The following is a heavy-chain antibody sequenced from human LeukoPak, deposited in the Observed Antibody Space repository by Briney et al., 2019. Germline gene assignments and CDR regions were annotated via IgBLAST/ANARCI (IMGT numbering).Heavy chain of an antibody. CDR2: INHSGST. CDR1: GGSFSGYY. V-gene: IGHV4-34*01. Sequence: SETLSLTCAVYGGSFSGYYWSWIRQPPGKGLEWIGEINHSGSTNYNPSLKSRVTISVDTSKNQFSLKLSSVTAADTAVYYCARGACSQLLYEECYYGMDVWGQGTTVTVSS. D-gene: IGHD2-2*02. J-gene: IGHJ6*02. CDR3: ARGACSQLLYEECYYGMDV.